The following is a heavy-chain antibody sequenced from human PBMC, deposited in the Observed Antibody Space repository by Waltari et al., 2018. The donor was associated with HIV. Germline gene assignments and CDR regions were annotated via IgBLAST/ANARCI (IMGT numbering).Heavy chain of an antibody. J-gene: IGHJ6*02. V-gene: IGHV1-3*01. Sequence: QVQFVQSGAEVKKPGASVKVSCKTSGYSFTRYPMHWVRQAPGQRLEGMGWINAANGNTKYSQKFQGIVTITRDTSASTAYMELSSLRSEDTAVYYCVRDMSDTPVGPDMDVWGQGTTVTVSS. CDR3: VRDMSDTPVGPDMDV. CDR1: GYSFTRYP. D-gene: IGHD5-18*01. CDR2: INAANGNT.